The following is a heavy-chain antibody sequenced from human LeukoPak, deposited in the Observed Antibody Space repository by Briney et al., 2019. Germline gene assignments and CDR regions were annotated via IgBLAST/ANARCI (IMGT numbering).Heavy chain of an antibody. CDR2: IIPIFGTA. CDR1: GGTFSGYA. Sequence: SVKVSCKASGGTFSGYAISWVRQAPGQGLEWMGRIIPIFGTANYAQKFQGRVTITTDESTSTAYMELSSLRSEDTAVYYCAREWEDYYDSSGYAYYFDYWGQGTLVTVSS. D-gene: IGHD3-22*01. CDR3: AREWEDYYDSSGYAYYFDY. J-gene: IGHJ4*02. V-gene: IGHV1-69*05.